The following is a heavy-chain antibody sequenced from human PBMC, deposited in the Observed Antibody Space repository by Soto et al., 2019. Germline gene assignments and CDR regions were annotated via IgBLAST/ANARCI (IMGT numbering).Heavy chain of an antibody. CDR1: GFSFSSYG. CDR3: ARNPRPTYGDYADY. V-gene: IGHV3-33*01. D-gene: IGHD4-17*01. CDR2: VWYDGSNK. Sequence: QVQLVESGGGVVQPGTSLRLSCVASGFSFSSYGMHWVRQAPGKGLEWVAVVWYDGSNKYYADSVKGRFTISRDNSKNTLYLQMNSLRAEDTAVYYCARNPRPTYGDYADYWGQGTLVTVSS. J-gene: IGHJ4*02.